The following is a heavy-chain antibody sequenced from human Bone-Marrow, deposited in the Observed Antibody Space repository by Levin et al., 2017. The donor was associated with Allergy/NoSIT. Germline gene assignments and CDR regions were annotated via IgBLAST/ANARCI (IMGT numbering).Heavy chain of an antibody. V-gene: IGHV4-61*01. J-gene: IGHJ4*02. CDR2: LSYTGDT. Sequence: SQTLSLTCTVSGASVSSGRNFWSWIRQPPGKGLEWIGYLSYTGDTNYNPSLKSRVTISVDESKNQFTLKLNSVTTADTAVYYCARNIGWYVYDYWGQGTLVTVSS. D-gene: IGHD6-19*01. CDR1: GASVSSGRNF. CDR3: ARNIGWYVYDY.